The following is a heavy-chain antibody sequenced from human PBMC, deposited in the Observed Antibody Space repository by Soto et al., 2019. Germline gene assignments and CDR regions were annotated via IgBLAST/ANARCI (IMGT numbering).Heavy chain of an antibody. CDR1: GFTFSSYW. CDR3: ARDLSSIVVVVAAPPQFDY. D-gene: IGHD2-15*01. J-gene: IGHJ4*02. Sequence: GGSLRLSCAASGFTFSSYWMHWVRQAPGKGLVWVSRINSDGSSTSYADSVKGRFTISRDNAKNTLYLQMNSLRAEDTAVYYCARDLSSIVVVVAAPPQFDYWGQGTLVTVSS. V-gene: IGHV3-74*01. CDR2: INSDGSST.